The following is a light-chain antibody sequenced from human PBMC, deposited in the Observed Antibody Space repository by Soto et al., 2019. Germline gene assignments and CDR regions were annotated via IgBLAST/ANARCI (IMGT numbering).Light chain of an antibody. Sequence: EIVLTQSPGTLSLSPGERATLSCRASQSVSSSYLAWYQQKPDQAPRLLIYGASSRATGIPDRFSGSGSGTDFTLTISRLEPEDFAVYYCQQYGSSPRIFGGGTKVEIK. J-gene: IGKJ4*01. CDR1: QSVSSSY. CDR2: GAS. CDR3: QQYGSSPRI. V-gene: IGKV3-20*01.